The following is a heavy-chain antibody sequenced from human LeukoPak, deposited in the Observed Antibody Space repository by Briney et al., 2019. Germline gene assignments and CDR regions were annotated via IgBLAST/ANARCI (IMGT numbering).Heavy chain of an antibody. CDR2: IRYDGSNK. CDR3: AKGPPSSGWYAYYYYMDV. CDR1: GFTFSSYG. Sequence: GGSLRLSCAASGFTFSSYGMHWVRQAPGKGLEWVAFIRYDGSNKYYADSVKGRFTISRDNSKNTLYLQMNSLRAEDTAVYYCAKGPPSSGWYAYYYYMDVWGKGTTVTVSS. V-gene: IGHV3-30*02. D-gene: IGHD6-19*01. J-gene: IGHJ6*03.